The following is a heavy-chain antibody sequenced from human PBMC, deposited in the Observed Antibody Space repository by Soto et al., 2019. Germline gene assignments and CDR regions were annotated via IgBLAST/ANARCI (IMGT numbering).Heavy chain of an antibody. D-gene: IGHD2-15*01. CDR3: STIGTPATRLYYFAY. CDR2: ISYSGST. Sequence: SETLSLTCTVSGGSISSGNYYWSWIRQPPGKGLEWIGFISYSGSTYYNVSLKSRVTISVDTSKNQFSLNLSFVTSADTSVYYCSTIGTPATRLYYFAYSDQGTLVTVSS. CDR1: GGSISSGNYY. V-gene: IGHV4-30-4*01. J-gene: IGHJ4*02.